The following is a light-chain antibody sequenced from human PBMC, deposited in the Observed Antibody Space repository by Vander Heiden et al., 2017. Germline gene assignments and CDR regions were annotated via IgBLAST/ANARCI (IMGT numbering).Light chain of an antibody. CDR1: QSVLYSSNNKNY. CDR2: WAS. CDR3: QQYYSTPRT. Sequence: IVMTQSPDSLAVSLGERATINCKSSQSVLYSSNNKNYLAWYQQKPGQPPKLLIYWASTRESGVPDRFSCSGSGTDFTLTISSLQAEDVAVYYCQQYYSTPRTFGQGTKVEIK. J-gene: IGKJ1*01. V-gene: IGKV4-1*01.